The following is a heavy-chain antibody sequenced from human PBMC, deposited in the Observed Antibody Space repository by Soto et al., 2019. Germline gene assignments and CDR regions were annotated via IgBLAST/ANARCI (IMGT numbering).Heavy chain of an antibody. CDR3: AKAGYCSGGSCFPPPWANLDY. J-gene: IGHJ4*02. Sequence: GGSLRLSCAASGFTFSSYAMSWVRQAPGKGLEWVSAISGSGGSTYYADSVKGRFTISRDNSKNTLYLQMNSLRAEDTAVYYCAKAGYCSGGSCFPPPWANLDYWGQGTLVTVSS. CDR1: GFTFSSYA. V-gene: IGHV3-23*01. CDR2: ISGSGGST. D-gene: IGHD2-15*01.